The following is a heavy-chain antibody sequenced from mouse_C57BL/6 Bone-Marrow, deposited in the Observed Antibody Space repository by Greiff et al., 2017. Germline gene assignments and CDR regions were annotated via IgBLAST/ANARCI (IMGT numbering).Heavy chain of an antibody. CDR1: GFTFSSYG. CDR3: ARRLGD. J-gene: IGHJ3*01. Sequence: EVKLMESGGDLVKPGGSLKLSCAASGFTFSSYGMSWVRQTPDKRLEWVATISSGGSYTYYPDSVTGRFTISRDNAKNTLYLQMSSLKSEDTAMYYCARRLGDWGQGTLVTVSA. V-gene: IGHV5-6*02. CDR2: ISSGGSYT.